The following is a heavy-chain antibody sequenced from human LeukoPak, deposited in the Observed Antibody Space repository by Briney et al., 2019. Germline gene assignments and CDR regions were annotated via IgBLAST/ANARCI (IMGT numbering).Heavy chain of an antibody. CDR3: AKDRAFRRDLADH. Sequence: SETLSLTCTVSGGSISSGTYYWNWIRQPAGKGLEWIGRIYTSGNTNYHPSLKSRVTISVDTSKNQFSLKLSSVTAADTAVYYCAKDRAFRRDLADHWGQGTLVTVSS. CDR2: IYTSGNT. D-gene: IGHD3-10*01. CDR1: GGSISSGTYY. J-gene: IGHJ4*02. V-gene: IGHV4-61*02.